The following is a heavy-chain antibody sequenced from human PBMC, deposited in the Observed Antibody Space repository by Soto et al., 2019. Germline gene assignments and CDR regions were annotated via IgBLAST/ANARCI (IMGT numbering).Heavy chain of an antibody. D-gene: IGHD6-25*01. V-gene: IGHV3-64D*09. CDR2: ISSNGGST. J-gene: IGHJ4*02. Sequence: GGSLRLSCAASGFTFSSYAMHWVRQAPGKGLEYVSAISSNGGSTYYADSVKGRFTISRDNSKNTLYLQMSSLRAEDTAVYYCVKAIRGAASTSEAGGYWGQGTLVTVSS. CDR3: VKAIRGAASTSEAGGY. CDR1: GFTFSSYA.